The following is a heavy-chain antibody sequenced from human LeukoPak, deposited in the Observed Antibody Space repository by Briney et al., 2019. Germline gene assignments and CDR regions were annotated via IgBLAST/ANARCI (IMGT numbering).Heavy chain of an antibody. Sequence: SETLSLTCTVSGYSISSGYYWGWIRQPPGKGLEWIGSIYYSGSTYYNPSLKSRFTISVDTSKNQFSLKLSSVTAADTAVYYCVNYYDSSDYQQPNHFDYWGQGTLVTVSS. D-gene: IGHD3-22*01. CDR3: VNYYDSSDYQQPNHFDY. V-gene: IGHV4-38-2*02. CDR2: IYYSGST. CDR1: GYSISSGYY. J-gene: IGHJ4*02.